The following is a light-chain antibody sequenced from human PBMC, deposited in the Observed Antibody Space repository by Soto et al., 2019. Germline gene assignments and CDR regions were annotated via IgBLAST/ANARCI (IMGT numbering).Light chain of an antibody. V-gene: IGKV3-20*01. J-gene: IGKJ1*01. Sequence: EIGLTQSPGTLSLSPGERATLSCRASQSVSSDYLAWYQKKPGQAPRLLIYGASSRATGIPDRFSGSGSGTDLTLTISRLEPEDSAVYYCQQHHTSRTFVQGNTV. CDR2: GAS. CDR1: QSVSSDY. CDR3: QQHHTSRT.